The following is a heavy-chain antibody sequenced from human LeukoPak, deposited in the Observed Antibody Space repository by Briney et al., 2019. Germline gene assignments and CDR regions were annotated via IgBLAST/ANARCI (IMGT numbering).Heavy chain of an antibody. D-gene: IGHD4-17*01. CDR1: GFTFSSYS. V-gene: IGHV3-21*04. Sequence: GGSLRLSCAASGFTFSSYSMNWVRQAPGKGLEWGSSISSSSRHIYSADSVKGRFTIFRDDAKNSLFLQMDSLRVEDAAMYYCVRDFSTVTTAYLHHWGQGTLLTVSS. CDR2: ISSSSRHI. CDR3: VRDFSTVTTAYLHH. J-gene: IGHJ1*01.